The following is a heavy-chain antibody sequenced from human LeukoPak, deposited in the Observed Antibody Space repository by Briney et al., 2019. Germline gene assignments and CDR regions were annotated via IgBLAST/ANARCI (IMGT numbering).Heavy chain of an antibody. Sequence: GGSLRLFCAASGFTFEVCTMHCVRQARGRGLEWGSLISWDGGSTYYAESVKGRFTISRDNSKNSLYLQMNSLRTEDTALYYCAKDAIIPQSGIAVAGYFDYWGQGTLVTVSS. D-gene: IGHD6-19*01. V-gene: IGHV3-43*01. CDR1: GFTFEVCT. J-gene: IGHJ4*02. CDR3: AKDAIIPQSGIAVAGYFDY. CDR2: ISWDGGST.